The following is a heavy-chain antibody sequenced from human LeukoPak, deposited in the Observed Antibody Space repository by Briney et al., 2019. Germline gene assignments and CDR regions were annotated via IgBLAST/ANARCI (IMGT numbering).Heavy chain of an antibody. V-gene: IGHV3-23*01. Sequence: GGSLRLSCAASGFTFSSYAMSWVRQAPGKGLEWVSAISGSGGSTYYADSVKGRFTISRDNSKNTLYLQMNSLRAEDTAVYYCTRLVGGYYYGWFDPWGQGTLVTVSS. CDR1: GFTFSSYA. CDR2: ISGSGGST. CDR3: TRLVGGYYYGWFDP. J-gene: IGHJ5*02. D-gene: IGHD3-22*01.